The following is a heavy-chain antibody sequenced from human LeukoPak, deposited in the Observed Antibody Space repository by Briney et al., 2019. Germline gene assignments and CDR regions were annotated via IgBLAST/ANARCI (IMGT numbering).Heavy chain of an antibody. CDR2: INPNSGGT. D-gene: IGHD1-26*01. CDR1: GYTFTGYY. J-gene: IGHJ5*02. V-gene: IGHV1-2*04. CDR3: ARAEGSPQVDWFDP. Sequence: ASVKVSCKASGYTFTGYYMHWVRQAPGQGLEWMGWINPNSGGTDYAQKFQGWVTMTRDTSISTAYMELSRLRSDDTAVYYCARAEGSPQVDWFDPWGQGTLVTVSS.